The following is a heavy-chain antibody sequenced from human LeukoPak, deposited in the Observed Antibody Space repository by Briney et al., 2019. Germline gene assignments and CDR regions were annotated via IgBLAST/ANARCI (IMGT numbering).Heavy chain of an antibody. CDR1: GFTFSSYA. V-gene: IGHV3-30*04. CDR2: ISYDGSNK. Sequence: GGSLRLSCAASGFTFSSYAMHWVRQAPGKGLEWVAVISYDGSNKYYADSVKGRFTISRDNSKNTLYLQMNSLRAEDTAVYYCARDGPSSPRGLTTYYFDYWGPGTLVTVSS. J-gene: IGHJ4*02. D-gene: IGHD6-13*01. CDR3: ARDGPSSPRGLTTYYFDY.